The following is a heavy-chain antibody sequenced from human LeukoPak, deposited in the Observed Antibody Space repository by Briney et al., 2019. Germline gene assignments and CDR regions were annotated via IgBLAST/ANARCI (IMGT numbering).Heavy chain of an antibody. Sequence: GRSLRLSCAASGFTFSDYAMHWVRQVPGKGLEWVSGINWNGGSTGYADSVKGRFTISRDNAKNSLYLQMNSLRAEDTALYYCARSYGYSSSWTTPNWFDPWGQGTLVTVSS. V-gene: IGHV3-20*04. CDR3: ARSYGYSSSWTTPNWFDP. D-gene: IGHD6-13*01. CDR1: GFTFSDYA. CDR2: INWNGGST. J-gene: IGHJ5*02.